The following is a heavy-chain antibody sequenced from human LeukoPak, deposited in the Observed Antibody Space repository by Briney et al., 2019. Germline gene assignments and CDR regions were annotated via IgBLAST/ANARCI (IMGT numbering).Heavy chain of an antibody. CDR2: INHSGST. J-gene: IGHJ4*02. CDR1: GGSISSGGYY. CDR3: ARGRRNYCSSTSCYVLLFDY. V-gene: IGHV4-30-2*01. Sequence: SQTLSLTCTVSGGSISSGGYYWSWIRQPPGKGLEWIGEINHSGSTNYNPSLKSRVTISVDTSKNQFSLKLSSVTAADTAVYYCARGRRNYCSSTSCYVLLFDYWGQGTLVTVSS. D-gene: IGHD2-2*01.